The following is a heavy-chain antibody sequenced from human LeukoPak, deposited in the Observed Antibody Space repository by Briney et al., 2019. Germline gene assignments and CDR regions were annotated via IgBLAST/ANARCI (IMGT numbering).Heavy chain of an antibody. CDR3: ARGGGYGSGSYYNRLYNWDGMDV. D-gene: IGHD3-10*01. J-gene: IGHJ6*02. V-gene: IGHV1-8*01. CDR1: GYTFTSYD. Sequence: ASVKVSCKASGYTFTSYDINWVRQATGQGLEWLGWMNPNSGITRYAQKFRGRVTMTRNTSLSTASMELSSLRSEDTAAYYCARGGGYGSGSYYNRLYNWDGMDVWGQGTTVTVSS. CDR2: MNPNSGIT.